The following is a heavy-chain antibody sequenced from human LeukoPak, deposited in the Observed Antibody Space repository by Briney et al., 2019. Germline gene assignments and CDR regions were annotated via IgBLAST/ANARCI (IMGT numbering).Heavy chain of an antibody. V-gene: IGHV4-59*01. CDR3: ARDGDVSPGLYFDY. CDR2: IFSGGST. D-gene: IGHD7-27*01. J-gene: IGHJ4*02. CDR1: AASISRYY. Sequence: SETLSLTCTVLAASISRYYWSWIRQPPGNGQEQLGHIFSGGSTNYNPSLKSRVTISVDRSKNQFSLKLSSVTAADTAVYYCARDGDVSPGLYFDYWGQGTLVTVSS.